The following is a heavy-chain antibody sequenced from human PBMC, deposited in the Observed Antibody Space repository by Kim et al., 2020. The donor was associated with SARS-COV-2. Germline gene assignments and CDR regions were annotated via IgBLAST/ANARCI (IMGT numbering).Heavy chain of an antibody. CDR1: GFTVSSNY. D-gene: IGHD5-12*01. CDR2: IYSGGST. CDR3: ARDTQGYSGYDFGY. Sequence: GGSLRLSCAASGFTVSSNYMSWVRQAPGKGLEWVSVIYSGGSTYYAASVKGRFTISRDNSKNTLYLQMNSLRAEDTAVYYCARDTQGYSGYDFGYRGQGTLVTVSS. J-gene: IGHJ4*02. V-gene: IGHV3-53*01.